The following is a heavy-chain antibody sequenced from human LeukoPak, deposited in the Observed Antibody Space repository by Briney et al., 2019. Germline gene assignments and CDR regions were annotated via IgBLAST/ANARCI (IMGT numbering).Heavy chain of an antibody. CDR3: ASKDDSGSYFENYYYMDV. J-gene: IGHJ6*03. Sequence: SVKVSCKASGGTFSSYAISWVRQAPGQGLEWMGGIIPIFGTANYAQKFQGRVTITADKSTSTAYMELSSLRSEDTAVYYCASKDDSGSYFENYYYMDVWGKGTTVTVSS. CDR2: IIPIFGTA. CDR1: GGTFSSYA. D-gene: IGHD1-26*01. V-gene: IGHV1-69*06.